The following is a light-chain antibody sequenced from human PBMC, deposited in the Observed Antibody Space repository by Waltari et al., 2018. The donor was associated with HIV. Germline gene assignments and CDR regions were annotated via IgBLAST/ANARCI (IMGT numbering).Light chain of an antibody. CDR3: QSYDSSLSGSV. CDR1: SSNIGAGYD. CDR2: GNN. Sequence: QSVLTQPPSVSGAPGQRVTISCTGSSSNIGAGYDVHWYQQLPGTAPELLIYGNNNRPSRVPDRFSGSKSGTSASLAITGLQAEDEADYYCQSYDSSLSGSVFGGGTKLTVL. V-gene: IGLV1-40*01. J-gene: IGLJ2*01.